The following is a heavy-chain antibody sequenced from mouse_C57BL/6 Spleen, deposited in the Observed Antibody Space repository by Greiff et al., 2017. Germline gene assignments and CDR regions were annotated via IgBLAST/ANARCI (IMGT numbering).Heavy chain of an antibody. CDR1: GYSFTDYN. V-gene: IGHV1-39*01. CDR2: INPNYGTT. J-gene: IGHJ1*03. D-gene: IGHD1-1*01. Sequence: SGPELVKPGASVKISCKASGYSFTDYNMNWVKQSNGKSLEWIGVINPNYGTTSYNQKFKGKATLTVDQSSSTAYMQLNSLTSEDSAVYYCARGDGSKPYWYFDVWGTGTTVTVSS. CDR3: ARGDGSKPYWYFDV.